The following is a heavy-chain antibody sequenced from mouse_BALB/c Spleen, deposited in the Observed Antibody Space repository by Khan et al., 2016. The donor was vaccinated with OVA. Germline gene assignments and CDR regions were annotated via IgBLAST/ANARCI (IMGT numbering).Heavy chain of an antibody. J-gene: IGHJ2*01. CDR1: GYSITSGYY. Sequence: VQLQQSGPGLVKPSQSLSLTCSVTGYSITSGYYWNWIRQFPGNKLEWMGYISYDGSNNYNPSLKNRISITRDTSKNQFFLKLNSVTTEDTATYYCEKFLWPYFDYWGQGTTLTVSS. D-gene: IGHD1-1*02. V-gene: IGHV3-6*02. CDR3: EKFLWPYFDY. CDR2: ISYDGSN.